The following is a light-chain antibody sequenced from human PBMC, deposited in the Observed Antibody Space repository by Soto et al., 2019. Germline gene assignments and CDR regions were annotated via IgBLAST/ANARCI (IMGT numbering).Light chain of an antibody. CDR2: GAS. CDR3: QQYGSSHT. V-gene: IGKV3D-15*01. CDR1: QSVSSN. J-gene: IGKJ5*01. Sequence: EILMTQSPATLSVSPWERATLPCRASQSVSSNLAWYQQKPGQAPRLLIFGASTRATGIPDRFSGSGAGAYFNLTISRLEPADFGVYYCQQYGSSHTFGQGTRLEI.